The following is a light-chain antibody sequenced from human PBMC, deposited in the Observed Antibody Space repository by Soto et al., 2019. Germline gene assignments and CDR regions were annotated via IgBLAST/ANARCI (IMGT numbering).Light chain of an antibody. CDR2: GAS. CDR1: QSVSSNY. Sequence: ENVLTQFPGTLSLSPGERATLSCRASQSVSSNYLAWYQQKPGQAPRLLIYGASSRAAGSPDRFRGSGAGTDFSLTISRLEPEDFAVYYCQHFGSSPPWPFGPGTKVEMK. CDR3: QHFGSSPPWP. V-gene: IGKV3-20*01. J-gene: IGKJ1*01.